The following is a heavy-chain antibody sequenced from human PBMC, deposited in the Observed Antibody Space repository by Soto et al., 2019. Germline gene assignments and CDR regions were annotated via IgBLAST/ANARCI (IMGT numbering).Heavy chain of an antibody. J-gene: IGHJ4*02. CDR1: GGTFSSYA. CDR2: IIPIFGTA. V-gene: IGHV1-69*13. Sequence: AVKVSCKASGGTFSSYAISWVRQAPGQGLEWMGGIIPIFGTANYAQKFQGRVTITADESTSTAYMELSSLRSEDTAVYYCARDRPGYCSGGSCYPTPFDYWGQGTLVTVPS. CDR3: ARDRPGYCSGGSCYPTPFDY. D-gene: IGHD2-15*01.